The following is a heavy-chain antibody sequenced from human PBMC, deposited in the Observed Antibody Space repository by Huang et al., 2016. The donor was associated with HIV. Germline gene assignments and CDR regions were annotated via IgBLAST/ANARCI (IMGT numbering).Heavy chain of an antibody. Sequence: QVQLHQWGAGLLKPSETLSLTCAVYGGSFSGYYWSWIRQPPGKGVEWIGEINHSGSTNYNPSLKSRVTISEETSKNQFSLKLSSVTAADTAVYYCARAPHYGSGSYYYWGQGTLVTVSS. V-gene: IGHV4-34*01. CDR3: ARAPHYGSGSYYY. CDR2: INHSGST. CDR1: GGSFSGYY. D-gene: IGHD3-10*01. J-gene: IGHJ4*02.